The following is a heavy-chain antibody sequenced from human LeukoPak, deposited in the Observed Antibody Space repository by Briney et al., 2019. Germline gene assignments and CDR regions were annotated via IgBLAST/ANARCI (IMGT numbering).Heavy chain of an antibody. J-gene: IGHJ4*02. Sequence: GGSLRLSCAASGFTFSSYWMHWVRQAPGKGLVWVSRVNPQGSETSYADSVKGRFTISIDNAKDALHLQMDNLRAEDTAVYYCARARWSSTGWFLGYWGQGTLVTVSS. V-gene: IGHV3-74*01. CDR3: ARARWSSTGWFLGY. D-gene: IGHD6-19*01. CDR1: GFTFSSYW. CDR2: VNPQGSET.